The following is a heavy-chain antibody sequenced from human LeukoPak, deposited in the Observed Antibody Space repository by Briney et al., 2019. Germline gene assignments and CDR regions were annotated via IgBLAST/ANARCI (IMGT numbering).Heavy chain of an antibody. CDR2: IYYSDST. CDR1: GGSISSSSYY. CDR3: SILAYPNRIYYDSSGYYYDY. Sequence: SVTLSLTCTVSGGSISSSSYYWGSIRQPPGRGLEWIANIYYSDSTYYNPSLKSRVTISVDTSKNQLSLKLSSVTAADTAVYYCSILAYPNRIYYDSSGYYYDYWGQGTLVTASS. V-gene: IGHV4-39*01. J-gene: IGHJ4*02. D-gene: IGHD3-22*01.